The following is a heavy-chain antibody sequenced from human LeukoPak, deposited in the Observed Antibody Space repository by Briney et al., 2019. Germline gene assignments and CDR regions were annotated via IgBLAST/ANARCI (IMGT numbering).Heavy chain of an antibody. V-gene: IGHV4-34*01. CDR1: GGSFSGYY. Sequence: SETLSLTCAVYGGSFSGYYWSWIRQPPGKGLEWIGEINHSGSTNYNPSLKSRVTIPVDTSKNQFSLKLSSVTAADTAVYYCARLGLDPGPGDYWGQGTLVTVSS. CDR2: INHSGST. CDR3: ARLGLDPGPGDY. J-gene: IGHJ4*02.